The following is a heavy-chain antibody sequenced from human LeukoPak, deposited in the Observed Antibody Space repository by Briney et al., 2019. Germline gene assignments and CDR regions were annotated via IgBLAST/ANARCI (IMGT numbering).Heavy chain of an antibody. V-gene: IGHV4-34*01. J-gene: IGHJ4*02. D-gene: IGHD3-16*02. CDR3: ARAYLDYVWESYRYTGVFDY. CDR2: INHSGST. Sequence: SETLSLTCAVYGVSFSGYYWSWIRQPPGKGLEWIGEINHSGSTNYNPSLKSRVTISVDTSKNQFSLKLSSVTAADTAVYYCARAYLDYVWESYRYTGVFDYWGQGTLVTVSS. CDR1: GVSFSGYY.